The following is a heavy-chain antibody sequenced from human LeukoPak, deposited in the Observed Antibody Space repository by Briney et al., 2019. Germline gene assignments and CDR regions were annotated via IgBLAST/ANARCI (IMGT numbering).Heavy chain of an antibody. Sequence: ASVKVSCKASGGTFSSYAISWVRQAPGQGLEWMGGIIPIFGTANYAQKFQGRVTITADESTSTAYMELSSLRSEDTAVYYCAREKQQLVRGYYGMDVWGQGTTVTVSS. J-gene: IGHJ6*02. V-gene: IGHV1-69*13. CDR1: GGTFSSYA. CDR3: AREKQQLVRGYYGMDV. CDR2: IIPIFGTA. D-gene: IGHD6-13*01.